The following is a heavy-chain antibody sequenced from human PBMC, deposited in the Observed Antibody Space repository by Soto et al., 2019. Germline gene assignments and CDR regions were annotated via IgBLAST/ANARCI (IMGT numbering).Heavy chain of an antibody. D-gene: IGHD6-19*01. Sequence: PGGSLRLSCAASGFRFSSYAMSWVRQAPGKGLEWVSSISGSGGSTYYADSLEGRFTISRDNSRNTLYLQMDILRAEDKAVYYCAKEGTGWYPLIDSWGQGTLVTVSS. CDR1: GFRFSSYA. J-gene: IGHJ1*01. V-gene: IGHV3-23*01. CDR2: ISGSGGST. CDR3: AKEGTGWYPLIDS.